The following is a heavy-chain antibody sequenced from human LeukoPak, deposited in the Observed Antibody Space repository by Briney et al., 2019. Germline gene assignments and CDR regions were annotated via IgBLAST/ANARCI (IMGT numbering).Heavy chain of an antibody. CDR1: RFNFNSFV. CDR2: ISTSSGYI. CDR3: VRGKKPGWNMSYFDY. J-gene: IGHJ4*02. Sequence: PGGSLRLSCAASRFNFNSFVMGWVRQPPGKGLEWVSSISTSSGYIFYADSLKGRVTISRDNAKNSLYLQMNSLRAEDTAVYYCVRGKKPGWNMSYFDYWGQGILVTVSS. V-gene: IGHV3-21*06. D-gene: IGHD1/OR15-1a*01.